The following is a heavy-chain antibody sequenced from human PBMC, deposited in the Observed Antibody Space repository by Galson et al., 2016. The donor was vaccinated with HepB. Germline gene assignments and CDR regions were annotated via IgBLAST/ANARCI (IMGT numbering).Heavy chain of an antibody. CDR1: AFTFRTFA. D-gene: IGHD2-15*01. CDR3: AREAPKLSCLDQ. Sequence: SLRLSCAASAFTFRTFAMHWVRQAPGKGLEWVAIISDDGRYKFYPDSMKGRFTISRDNSMNTLYLQMSSLTVEDTALYFCAREAPKLSCLDQWGQGTLVTVSS. CDR2: ISDDGRYK. J-gene: IGHJ1*01. V-gene: IGHV3-30*04.